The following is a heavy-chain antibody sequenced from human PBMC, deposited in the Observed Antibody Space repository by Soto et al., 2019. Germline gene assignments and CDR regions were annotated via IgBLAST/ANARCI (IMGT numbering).Heavy chain of an antibody. J-gene: IGHJ6*02. Sequence: ASVKVSCKASGYTFTSYYMHWVRQAPGQGLEWMGIINPSGGSTSYAQKFQGRVTTTRDTSTSTVYMELSSLRSEDTAVYYCARVRVPAALLYYYGMDVWRQGTTVTVSS. CDR3: ARVRVPAALLYYYGMDV. CDR1: GYTFTSYY. CDR2: INPSGGST. V-gene: IGHV1-46*01. D-gene: IGHD2-2*02.